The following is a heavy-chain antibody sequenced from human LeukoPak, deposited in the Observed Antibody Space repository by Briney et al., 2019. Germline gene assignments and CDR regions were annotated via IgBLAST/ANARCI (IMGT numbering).Heavy chain of an antibody. CDR2: ISALTGDT. Sequence: ASVKVSCKASGYNFNDFGVTWVRQAPGQGLEWMGWISALTGDTNYAQKFQGRVTMTTDTSTDTAYMEMRSLRSDDTAVYYCARAQVLRFLEWSRPYYYYMDVWGKGTTVTVSS. J-gene: IGHJ6*03. D-gene: IGHD3-3*01. V-gene: IGHV1-18*01. CDR3: ARAQVLRFLEWSRPYYYYMDV. CDR1: GYNFNDFG.